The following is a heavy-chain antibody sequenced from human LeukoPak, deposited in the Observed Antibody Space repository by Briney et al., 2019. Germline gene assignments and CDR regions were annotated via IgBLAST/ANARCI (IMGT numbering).Heavy chain of an antibody. Sequence: TSETLSLTCAVYGGSFSGYYWSWIHQPPGKGLEWIGEINHSGSTNYNPSLKSRVTISVDTSKNQFSLKLSSVTAADTAVYYCARANRVQNDAFDIWGQGTMVTVSS. CDR3: ARANRVQNDAFDI. CDR2: INHSGST. CDR1: GGSFSGYY. J-gene: IGHJ3*02. D-gene: IGHD1-1*01. V-gene: IGHV4-34*01.